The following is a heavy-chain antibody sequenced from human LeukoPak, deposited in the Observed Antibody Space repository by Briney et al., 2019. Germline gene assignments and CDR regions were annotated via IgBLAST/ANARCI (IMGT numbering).Heavy chain of an antibody. Sequence: GGSLRLSCAASGFTFSSFWMSWARQAPGKGLEWVANVKQDGGEKYYVDSVKGRFTISRDNAKNSLYLQMNSLRAEDTAVYYRARDQYCSGGTCYYFGLDVWGKGTTVTVSS. CDR2: VKQDGGEK. CDR3: ARDQYCSGGTCYYFGLDV. D-gene: IGHD2-15*01. J-gene: IGHJ6*04. CDR1: GFTFSSFW. V-gene: IGHV3-7*03.